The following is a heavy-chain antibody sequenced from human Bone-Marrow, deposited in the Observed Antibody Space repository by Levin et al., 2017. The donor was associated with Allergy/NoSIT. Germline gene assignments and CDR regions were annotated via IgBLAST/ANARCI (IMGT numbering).Heavy chain of an antibody. J-gene: IGHJ3*02. V-gene: IGHV4-4*02. CDR1: GGSISGRNW. CDR2: IYHSGST. CDR3: ARDCSGGSCPSAGYDAFDI. Sequence: SQTLSLTCAVSGGSISGRNWWSWVRQPPGKGLEWIGEIYHSGSTNYNPSLKSRVTISVDESKNQFSLNLRSVTAADTAVYYCARDCSGGSCPSAGYDAFDIWGQGTMVTVSS. D-gene: IGHD2-15*01.